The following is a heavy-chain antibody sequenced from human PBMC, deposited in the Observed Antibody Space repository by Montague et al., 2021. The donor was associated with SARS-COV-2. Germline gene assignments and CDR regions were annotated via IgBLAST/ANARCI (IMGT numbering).Heavy chain of an antibody. CDR1: GFLLSTSGMC. Sequence: PALVKPTQTLTLTCTFSGFLLSTSGMCMTWIRQPPGKALEWLARIDWDGDKYYNTSLKSRLTISKDTSKNLVVLTMTNMDPADTATYYCARGPSDTYYYNGMDVWGRGTAVAVSS. J-gene: IGHJ6*02. CDR2: IDWDGDK. V-gene: IGHV2-70*11. CDR3: ARGPSDTYYYNGMDV.